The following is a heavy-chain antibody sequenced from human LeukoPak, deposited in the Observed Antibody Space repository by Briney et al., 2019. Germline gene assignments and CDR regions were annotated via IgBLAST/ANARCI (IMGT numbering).Heavy chain of an antibody. Sequence: GGSLRLSCAASGFTFDDYAMHWVRQAPGKGLEWVSAISGSGGSTYYADSVKGRFTISRDNSKNTLYLQMNSLRAEDTAVYYCASAIVVVPAAMWAYYFDYWGQGTLVTVSS. CDR1: GFTFDDYA. J-gene: IGHJ4*02. D-gene: IGHD2-2*01. V-gene: IGHV3-23*01. CDR3: ASAIVVVPAAMWAYYFDY. CDR2: ISGSGGST.